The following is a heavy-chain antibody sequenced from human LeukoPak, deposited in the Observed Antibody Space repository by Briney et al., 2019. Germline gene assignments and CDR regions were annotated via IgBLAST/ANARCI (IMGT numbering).Heavy chain of an antibody. J-gene: IGHJ4*02. Sequence: PAGSLTLTCAASGVTISSYWRHWVRQVPGKGLVWVSRINSTGSRTNYADSVRGRFTISRNNTKNTLYLQMNSRSAEDTAVYYCARGGLYAYYFESWGQGTLGTVSS. CDR1: GVTISSYW. CDR3: ARGGLYAYYFES. D-gene: IGHD2-8*02. V-gene: IGHV3-74*01. CDR2: INSTGSRT.